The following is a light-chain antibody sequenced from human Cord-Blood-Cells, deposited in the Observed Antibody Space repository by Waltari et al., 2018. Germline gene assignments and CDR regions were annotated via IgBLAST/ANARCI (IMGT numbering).Light chain of an antibody. V-gene: IGLV2-23*01. Sequence: QSALTQPASVSGSPGQSLTISCTGPSSDVGSYNLVSWYKQHPGKAPKLMIYEGSKRPSGVSNRFSGSKSGNTASLTISGLQAEDEADYYCCSYAGSSTYVVFGGGTKLTVL. J-gene: IGLJ2*01. CDR1: SSDVGSYNL. CDR2: EGS. CDR3: CSYAGSSTYVV.